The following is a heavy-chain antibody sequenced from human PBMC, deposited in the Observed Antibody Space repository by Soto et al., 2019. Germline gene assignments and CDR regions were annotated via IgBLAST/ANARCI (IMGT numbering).Heavy chain of an antibody. CDR2: INHGGTT. CDR3: ARGVPGYSSSWYAY. CDR1: GGSFSGHY. V-gene: IGHV4-34*01. D-gene: IGHD6-13*01. J-gene: IGHJ4*02. Sequence: SETLSLTCAVYGGSFSGHYWSWIRQPPGKGLEWIGEINHGGTTNYNPSLKSRVIISVDTSKNQFSLKLSSVTAADTAVYYCARGVPGYSSSWYAYWGQGALVTVSS.